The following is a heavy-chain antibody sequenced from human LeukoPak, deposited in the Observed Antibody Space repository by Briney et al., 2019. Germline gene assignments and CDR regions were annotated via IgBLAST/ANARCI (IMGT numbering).Heavy chain of an antibody. V-gene: IGHV3-7*01. CDR1: GFPFSSYW. CDR2: IEQDGSEK. CDR3: ARVGPPYDYGDYVGWYFDL. D-gene: IGHD4-17*01. J-gene: IGHJ2*01. Sequence: TGGSLRLSCAASGFPFSSYWMSWVRQAPGKGLEWVSNIEQDGSEKYYVDSVKGRFTISRDNAKNSLYLQMNSLRAEDTAVYYCARVGPPYDYGDYVGWYFDLWGRGTLVTVSS.